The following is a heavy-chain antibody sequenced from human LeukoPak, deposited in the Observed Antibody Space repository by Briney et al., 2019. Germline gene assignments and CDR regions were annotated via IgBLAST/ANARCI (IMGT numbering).Heavy chain of an antibody. CDR3: ARTRGSYYEDDY. J-gene: IGHJ4*02. CDR1: GGSISSYY. D-gene: IGHD1-26*01. Sequence: SETLSLTCTVSGGSISSYYWSWIRQPPGKGLEWIGYIYYSGSTNYNPSLKSRVTISVDTSKNQFSLKLSSVTAADTAVYYCARTRGSYYEDDYGGQGPLVTVSS. CDR2: IYYSGST. V-gene: IGHV4-59*08.